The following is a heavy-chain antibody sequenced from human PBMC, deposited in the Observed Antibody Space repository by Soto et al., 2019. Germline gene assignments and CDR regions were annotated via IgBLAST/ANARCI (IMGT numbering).Heavy chain of an antibody. J-gene: IGHJ4*02. D-gene: IGHD6-19*01. CDR3: ARDPLGLGRSFDY. V-gene: IGHV4-34*01. CDR1: GGSFSGYY. CDR2: INHSGST. Sequence: QVQLQQWGAGLLKTSETLSLTCAVYGGSFSGYYWSWIRQPPVKGLEWIGEINHSGSTNYNPSLNSRVTISVDTSKNKFSLKLSSVTAADTAVYYGARDPLGLGRSFDYWGQGTLVTVSS.